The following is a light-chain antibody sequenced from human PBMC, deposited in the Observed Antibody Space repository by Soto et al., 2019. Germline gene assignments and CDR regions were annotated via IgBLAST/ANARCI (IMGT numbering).Light chain of an antibody. CDR1: SSNIGAGYD. V-gene: IGLV1-40*01. CDR3: QSFDSSLRDYV. J-gene: IGLJ1*01. CDR2: TNN. Sequence: QTVVTQPPSVSGAPGQGVTISCTGSSSNIGAGYDVHWYQQLPGTAPKVLIYTNNNRPSGVPHRFSGSKSGTSASLAITGLQAEDEADYYCQSFDSSLRDYVFGTGTKVTVL.